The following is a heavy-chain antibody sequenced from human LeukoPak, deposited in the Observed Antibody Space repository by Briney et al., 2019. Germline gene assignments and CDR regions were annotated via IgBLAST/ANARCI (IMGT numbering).Heavy chain of an antibody. Sequence: PSETLSLTCAVYGGSFSDYYWTWIRQPPGKGLEWIGSIYYSGSTYYNPSLKSRVTISVDMSKNQFSLKLNSVTAADTAVYYCARNRYYYGSGNYGVPNWFDPWGQGTLVTVSS. V-gene: IGHV4-34*01. J-gene: IGHJ5*02. CDR1: GGSFSDYY. CDR3: ARNRYYYGSGNYGVPNWFDP. CDR2: IYYSGST. D-gene: IGHD3-10*01.